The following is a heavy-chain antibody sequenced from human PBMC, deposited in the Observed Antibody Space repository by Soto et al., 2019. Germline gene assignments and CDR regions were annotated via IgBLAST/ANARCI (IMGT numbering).Heavy chain of an antibody. Sequence: GGSLRLSCAASGFTFSNAWMNWVRQAPGKGLEWVGLIKSKTDGGAIDYPAPVRGRFIISRDDSTNTLYLQMNSLKTEDTAVYYCATAHPRGPDYWGQGTLVTVCS. CDR3: ATAHPRGPDY. D-gene: IGHD5-12*01. V-gene: IGHV3-15*01. J-gene: IGHJ4*02. CDR2: IKSKTDGGAI. CDR1: GFTFSNAW.